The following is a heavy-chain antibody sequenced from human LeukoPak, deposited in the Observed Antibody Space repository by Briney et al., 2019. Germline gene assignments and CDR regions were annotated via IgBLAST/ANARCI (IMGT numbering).Heavy chain of an antibody. CDR1: GFTFSSYG. CDR2: ISYDGSNK. CDR3: ARGERIVTATRSDFDY. Sequence: GRSLRLSCAASGFTFSSYGMHWVRQAPGKGLEWVAVISYDGSNKYYADSVKGRFTISRDNSKDTLDLQMNSLGAEDTAVYYCARGERIVTATRSDFDYWGQGTQVTVSS. D-gene: IGHD2-15*01. J-gene: IGHJ4*02. V-gene: IGHV3-30*03.